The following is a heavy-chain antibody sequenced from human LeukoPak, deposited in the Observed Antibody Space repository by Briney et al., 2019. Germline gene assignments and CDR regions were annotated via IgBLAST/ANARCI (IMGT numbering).Heavy chain of an antibody. CDR1: GFTFNNLW. V-gene: IGHV3-74*01. Sequence: PGGSLRLSCTASGFTFNNLWMHWVRQTPGKGLVWVSRISKDGSTTNYADSVKGRFTISRDNAKNTLYLQMNSLTAEDTALYYCARGASSGYRIDYWGQGTLVPVSA. D-gene: IGHD5-18*01. CDR3: ARGASSGYRIDY. J-gene: IGHJ4*02. CDR2: ISKDGSTT.